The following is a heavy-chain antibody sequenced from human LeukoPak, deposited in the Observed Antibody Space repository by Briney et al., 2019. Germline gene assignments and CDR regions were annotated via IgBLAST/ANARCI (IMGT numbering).Heavy chain of an antibody. V-gene: IGHV3-15*01. J-gene: IGHJ1*01. D-gene: IGHD5-18*01. Sequence: GGSLRLSCAASGFTFSNAWMSWVRQAPGKRLEWVGRIKSKTDGGTTDYAAPVKGRFTISRDDAKNTLYLQMNSLKTEDTAVYYCTTAGYSYGYSYFQHWGQGALVTVSS. CDR2: IKSKTDGGTT. CDR1: GFTFSNAW. CDR3: TTAGYSYGYSYFQH.